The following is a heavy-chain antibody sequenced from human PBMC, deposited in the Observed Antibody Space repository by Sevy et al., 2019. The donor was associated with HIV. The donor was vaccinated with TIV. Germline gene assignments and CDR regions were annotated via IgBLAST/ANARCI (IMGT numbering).Heavy chain of an antibody. CDR2: IWFDGSNT. V-gene: IGHV3-33*01. J-gene: IGHJ4*02. D-gene: IGHD4-17*01. CDR3: ARDLEFYDYGDYGPAFMPDY. Sequence: GGSLRLSCAASGFTFSTYGMHCVRQAPGKGLEWVAVIWFDGSNTYYADSVKGRFTISRDIAKNTLHLQMNSLRVEDTAVYYCARDLEFYDYGDYGPAFMPDYWGQGTLVTVSS. CDR1: GFTFSTYG.